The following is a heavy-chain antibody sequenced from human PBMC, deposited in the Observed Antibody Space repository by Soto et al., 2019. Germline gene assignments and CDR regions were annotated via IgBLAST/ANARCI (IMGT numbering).Heavy chain of an antibody. CDR1: GGSISSGDYY. Sequence: QVQLQESGPGLVKPSQTLSLTCTVSGGSISSGDYYWSWIRQPPGKGLEWIGYIYYSGSTYYNPSLKRRVTISVDTSKNQSSLKLSSVTAADTAVYYCARDGDYVYFAFDIWGQGTMVTVSS. J-gene: IGHJ3*02. CDR2: IYYSGST. CDR3: ARDGDYVYFAFDI. D-gene: IGHD4-17*01. V-gene: IGHV4-30-4*01.